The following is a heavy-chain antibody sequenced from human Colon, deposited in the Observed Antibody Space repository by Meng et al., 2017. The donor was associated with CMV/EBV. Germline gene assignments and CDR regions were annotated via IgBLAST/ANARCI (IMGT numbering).Heavy chain of an antibody. D-gene: IGHD2-8*02. CDR2: ISYSGNID. J-gene: IGHJ4*02. CDR1: GFTFSAFS. CDR3: ARRFTGAGGEYY. Sequence: SCAVSGFTFSAFSMHWVRQAPGKGLEWVAFISYSGNIDYADSVKGRFTISRDNSKNTVYLQMNSLRAEDTAVYYCARRFTGAGGEYYWGQGTLVTVSS. V-gene: IGHV3-30-3*01.